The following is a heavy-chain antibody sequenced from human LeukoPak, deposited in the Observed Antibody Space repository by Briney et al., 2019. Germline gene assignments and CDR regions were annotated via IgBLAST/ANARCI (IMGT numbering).Heavy chain of an antibody. CDR3: AKGNPFVGSYRFDY. V-gene: IGHV3-30*18. J-gene: IGHJ4*02. CDR1: GFTFSSYG. D-gene: IGHD1-26*01. CDR2: ISYDGSNK. Sequence: PGGSLRLSCAASGFTFSSYGVHWVRQAPGKGLEWVAGISYDGSNKYYADSVKGRFTISRDNSKNKLYLQMNSLRAEDTAVYYCAKGNPFVGSYRFDYWGQGTLVTVSS.